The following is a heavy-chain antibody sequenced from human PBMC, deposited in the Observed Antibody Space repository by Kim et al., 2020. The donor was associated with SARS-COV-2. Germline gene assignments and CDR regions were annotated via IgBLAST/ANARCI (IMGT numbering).Heavy chain of an antibody. J-gene: IGHJ4*01. CDR3: ASLDSAQVPGVF. Sequence: YYADSVKGRFTMSRDNAKNSLYLEMNSLRAEDTAIYYCASLDSAQVPGVFWGHGTLVTVSS. D-gene: IGHD3-10*01. V-gene: IGHV3-7*03.